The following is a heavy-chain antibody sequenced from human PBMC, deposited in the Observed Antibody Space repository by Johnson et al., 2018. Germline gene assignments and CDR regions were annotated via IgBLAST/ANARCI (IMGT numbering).Heavy chain of an antibody. Sequence: QVQLQESGPGLVKPSETLSLTCTVSGGSISSYYWSWIRQPPGKGLEWIGYIYYSGSTNYNPSLKRRVTISVDTSNNQLSLKLSSVTAADPAVYYCARNPFWSIYYYYYMDVWGKGTTVTVSS. J-gene: IGHJ6*03. CDR1: GGSISSYY. CDR3: ARNPFWSIYYYYYMDV. D-gene: IGHD3-3*01. V-gene: IGHV4-59*01. CDR2: IYYSGST.